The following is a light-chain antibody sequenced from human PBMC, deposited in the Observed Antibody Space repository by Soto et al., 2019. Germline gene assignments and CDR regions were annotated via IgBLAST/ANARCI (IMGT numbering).Light chain of an antibody. CDR3: QQRSNWPIT. V-gene: IGKV3D-20*02. CDR2: DAS. J-gene: IGKJ5*01. Sequence: DIVLTQSPGPLSLSPGERATLSCSASQSVSSSYLAWYQQKPGQAPRLLIYDASNRSTGIPARFSGSGTGSDFTLTISSLEPEEFAVYYCQQRSNWPITFGQGTRLEIK. CDR1: QSVSSSY.